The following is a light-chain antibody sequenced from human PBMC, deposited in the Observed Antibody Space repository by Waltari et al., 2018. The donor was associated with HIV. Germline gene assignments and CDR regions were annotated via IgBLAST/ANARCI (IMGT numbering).Light chain of an antibody. V-gene: IGLV1-47*01. CDR3: AAWDDSLSGRV. Sequence: QSVLTQPPSASGTPGQRFTISCSGSSSTIASTHVYWYQQLPGTAPKLLIYRNNQRPSGVPDRFSGSKSGTSASLAISGLRSEDEAYYYCAAWDDSLSGRVFGGGTKLTVL. CDR2: RNN. J-gene: IGLJ3*02. CDR1: SSTIASTH.